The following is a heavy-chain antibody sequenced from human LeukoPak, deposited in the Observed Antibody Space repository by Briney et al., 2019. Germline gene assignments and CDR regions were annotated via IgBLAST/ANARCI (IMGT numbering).Heavy chain of an antibody. CDR1: GGSFSGYY. V-gene: IGHV4-34*01. CDR3: ARGLSYSSGWYSYYYYMGV. D-gene: IGHD6-19*01. Sequence: PSETLSLTCAVYGGSFSGYYWSWIRQPPGKGLEWIGEINHSGSTNYNPSLKSRVTISVDTSKNQFSLKLSSVTAADTAVYYCARGLSYSSGWYSYYYYMGVWGKGTTVTVSS. CDR2: INHSGST. J-gene: IGHJ6*03.